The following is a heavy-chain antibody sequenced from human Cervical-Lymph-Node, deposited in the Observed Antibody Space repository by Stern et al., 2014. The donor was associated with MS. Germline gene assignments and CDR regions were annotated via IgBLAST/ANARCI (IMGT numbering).Heavy chain of an antibody. J-gene: IGHJ3*02. CDR3: ASTIFGVVIKGRNAFDI. CDR1: GYTFTSYY. Sequence: VQLVQSGAEVKKPGASVKVSCKASGYTFTSYYMHWVRQAPGQGLEWMGIINPSGGSTSYAQKFKGRVNMTRDTATTTVYMELSSLRSEDTAVYYCASTIFGVVIKGRNAFDIWGQGTMVTVSS. CDR2: INPSGGST. D-gene: IGHD3-3*01. V-gene: IGHV1-46*01.